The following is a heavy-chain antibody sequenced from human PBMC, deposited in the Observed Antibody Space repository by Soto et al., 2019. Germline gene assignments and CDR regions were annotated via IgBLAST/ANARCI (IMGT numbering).Heavy chain of an antibody. J-gene: IGHJ4*02. CDR1: GGIFSTYA. CDR3: ARDRYDYGSGKYYNRIDF. Sequence: QVQLVQSGAEVKKPGSSVKVSCKASGGIFSTYAISWLRQAPGPGLEWMGGIIPLFGTPNYAQRFQGRVTITADESTSTAYMELSRLRSEDTAVYYCARDRYDYGSGKYYNRIDFWGQGTLVTVSS. CDR2: IIPLFGTP. V-gene: IGHV1-69*01. D-gene: IGHD3-10*01.